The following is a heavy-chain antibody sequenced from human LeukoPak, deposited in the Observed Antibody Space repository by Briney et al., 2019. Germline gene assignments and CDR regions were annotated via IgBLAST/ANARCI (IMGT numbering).Heavy chain of an antibody. J-gene: IGHJ4*02. CDR2: TNHSGST. CDR3: ARLGPFDY. CDR1: GGSFSGYY. V-gene: IGHV4-34*01. Sequence: SETLSLTCAVYGGSFSGYYGSWIRQPPGKGLEWIGETNHSGSTNYNPSLKSRVTISVDTSKNQFSLKLSSVTAADTAVYYCARLGPFDYWGQGTLVTVSS.